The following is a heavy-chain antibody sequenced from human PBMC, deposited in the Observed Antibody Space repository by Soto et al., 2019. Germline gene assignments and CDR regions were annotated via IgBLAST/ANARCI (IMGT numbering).Heavy chain of an antibody. CDR2: IYYTGYT. Sequence: PSETLSLTCTVSGGSINSEDYYWSWLRQQPGKGLEWIGYIYYTGYTYYNSSLQSRLNISIDTSQSQFSLQLSSVTAADIAVYFCAADATGYPFNWFDPWGQGIPVTVSS. J-gene: IGHJ5*02. V-gene: IGHV4-31*03. CDR1: GGSINSEDYY. CDR3: AADATGYPFNWFDP. D-gene: IGHD3-9*01.